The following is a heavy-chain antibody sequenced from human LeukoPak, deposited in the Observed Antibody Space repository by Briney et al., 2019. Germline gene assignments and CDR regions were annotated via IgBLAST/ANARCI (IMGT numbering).Heavy chain of an antibody. Sequence: ASVEVSCKASGYTFTSYDINWVRQATGQGLEWMGWMNPNSGNTGYAQKFQGRVTMTRNTSISTAYMELSSLRSEDTAVYYCAREALYSSGSYSGYWFDPWGQGTLVTVSS. CDR2: MNPNSGNT. J-gene: IGHJ5*02. V-gene: IGHV1-8*01. CDR3: AREALYSSGSYSGYWFDP. D-gene: IGHD3-10*01. CDR1: GYTFTSYD.